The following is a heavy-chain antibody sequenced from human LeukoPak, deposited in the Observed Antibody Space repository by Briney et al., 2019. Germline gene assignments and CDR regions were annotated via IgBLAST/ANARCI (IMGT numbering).Heavy chain of an antibody. Sequence: GGSLRLSCVASGFIFSNYAMSWVRQAPGKGLEWVSAISGSGGSTYYADSVKGRFTISRDNAKNSLYLQMNSLRAEDTAVYYCAREPWYCSSTSCPYFDYWGQGTLVTVSS. CDR1: GFIFSNYA. V-gene: IGHV3-23*01. J-gene: IGHJ4*02. CDR2: ISGSGGST. D-gene: IGHD2-2*01. CDR3: AREPWYCSSTSCPYFDY.